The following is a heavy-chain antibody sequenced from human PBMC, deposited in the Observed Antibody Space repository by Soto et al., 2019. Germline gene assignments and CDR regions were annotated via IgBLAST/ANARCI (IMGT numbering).Heavy chain of an antibody. V-gene: IGHV1-69*13. Sequence: SVKVSCKASGGTFSSYAISWVRQAPGQGLEWMGGIIPIFGTANYAQKFQGRVTITADESTSTAYMELSSLRSEDTAVYYCAREHKVVRRLTKIGMDVWGQGTTVTVSS. J-gene: IGHJ6*02. CDR1: GGTFSSYA. CDR3: AREHKVVRRLTKIGMDV. D-gene: IGHD3-10*01. CDR2: IIPIFGTA.